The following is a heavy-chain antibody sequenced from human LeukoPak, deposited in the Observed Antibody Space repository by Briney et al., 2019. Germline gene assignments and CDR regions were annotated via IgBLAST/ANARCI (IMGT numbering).Heavy chain of an antibody. CDR1: GGSISSYY. CDR2: IYYSGCT. D-gene: IGHD6-19*01. V-gene: IGHV4-59*01. Sequence: SETLSLTCTVSGGSISSYYWSWIRQPPGKGLEWIGYIYYSGCTNYNPSLKSRVTISVDTSKNQFSLKLSSVTAADTAVYYCARFLAVAGAFDYWGQGTLVTVSS. J-gene: IGHJ4*02. CDR3: ARFLAVAGAFDY.